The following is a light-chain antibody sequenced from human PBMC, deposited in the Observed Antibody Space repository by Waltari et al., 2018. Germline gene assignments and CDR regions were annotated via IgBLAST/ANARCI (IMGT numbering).Light chain of an antibody. V-gene: IGLV2-14*03. J-gene: IGLJ2*01. CDR2: DVS. CDR3: SSYTTSTTVI. CDR1: SSDLGRYNS. Sequence: QSALTQPASVSASPGQSITISCTGTSSDLGRYNSVSWYQQHPGTAPKLLIFDVSKRPSGVSNRFSGSKSADTASLTISGLQSEDEADYYCSSYTTSTTVIFGGGTKLTVL.